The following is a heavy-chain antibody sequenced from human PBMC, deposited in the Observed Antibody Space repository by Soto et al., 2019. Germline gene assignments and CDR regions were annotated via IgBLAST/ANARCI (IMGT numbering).Heavy chain of an antibody. CDR1: GFTFGSYW. Sequence: GGSLRLSCAASGFTFGSYWMSWVRQAPGKGLEWVANIKQDGSEKYYVDSVKGRFTISRDNAKNSLYLQMNSLRAEDTAVYYCASPHPDYGDYNYYYYGMDVWGQGTTVTVS. J-gene: IGHJ6*02. CDR2: IKQDGSEK. D-gene: IGHD4-17*01. V-gene: IGHV3-7*03. CDR3: ASPHPDYGDYNYYYYGMDV.